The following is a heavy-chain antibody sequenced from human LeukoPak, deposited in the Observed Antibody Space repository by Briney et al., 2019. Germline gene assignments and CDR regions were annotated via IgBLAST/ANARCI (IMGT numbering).Heavy chain of an antibody. CDR2: INHSGST. CDR1: GGSFSGYY. Sequence: SETLSLTCAVYGGSFSGYYWSWVRQPPGKGLEWIGEINHSGSTNYNPSLKSRVTISVDTSKNQFSLKLSSVTAADTAVYYCARDTNGDYGVYYYYGMDVWGQGTTVTVSS. CDR3: ARDTNGDYGVYYYYGMDV. V-gene: IGHV4-34*01. J-gene: IGHJ6*02. D-gene: IGHD4-17*01.